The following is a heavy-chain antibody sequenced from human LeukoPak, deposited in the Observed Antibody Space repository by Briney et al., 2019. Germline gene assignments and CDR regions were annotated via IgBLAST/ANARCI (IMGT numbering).Heavy chain of an antibody. D-gene: IGHD3-9*01. CDR1: GGSISSSSYY. Sequence: SETLSLTCTVSGGSISSSSYYWGWIRRPPGKGLEWIGSIYYSGRTYYNPSLKSRVTISVDTSKNQFSLKLSSVTAADTDMYYCSRRLARPGYFDYWGQGTLVTVSS. CDR3: SRRLARPGYFDY. V-gene: IGHV4-39*01. J-gene: IGHJ4*02. CDR2: IYYSGRT.